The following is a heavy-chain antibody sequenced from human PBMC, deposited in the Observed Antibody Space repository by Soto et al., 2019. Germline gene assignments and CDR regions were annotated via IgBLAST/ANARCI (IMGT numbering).Heavy chain of an antibody. V-gene: IGHV3-11*06. CDR1: GFTFSDYY. CDR3: ASHGSGSYYNEAYYYGMDV. D-gene: IGHD3-10*01. J-gene: IGHJ6*02. CDR2: ISSSSSYT. Sequence: GGSLRLSCAASGFTFSDYYMSWIRQAPGKGLEWVSYISSSSSYTNYADSVKGRFTISRDNAKNSLYLQMNSLRAEDTAVYYCASHGSGSYYNEAYYYGMDVWGQGTTVTV.